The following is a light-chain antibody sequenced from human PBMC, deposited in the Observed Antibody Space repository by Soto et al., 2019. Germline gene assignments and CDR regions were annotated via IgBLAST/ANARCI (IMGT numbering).Light chain of an antibody. V-gene: IGKV4-1*01. Sequence: DIVVTQSPESLAVSLGERATINCRSSQSLLLSSSHENCLAWYQQKPGQPPRLLIYWASTRASGVPDRVSGSGSGTAFALTISSLQAEDVVLDDCEQYYSPPWTFGQGTKVEIK. J-gene: IGKJ1*01. CDR1: QSLLLSSSHENC. CDR2: WAS. CDR3: EQYYSPPWT.